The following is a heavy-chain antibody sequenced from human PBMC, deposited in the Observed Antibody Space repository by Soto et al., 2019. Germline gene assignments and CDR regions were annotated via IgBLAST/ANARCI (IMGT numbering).Heavy chain of an antibody. J-gene: IGHJ4*02. D-gene: IGHD2-2*01. V-gene: IGHV3-23*01. Sequence: EVQLLDSGGGLVQPGGSLRLSCPPSGFTFSNYAMSGVRQAPGKGLEWVSTISGNGGSTYSADSVKGRFTISRDDSKNMLFLQINGLRDDDSAVYYCAKRPASIITFDYWGQGTPVTVSS. CDR3: AKRPASIITFDY. CDR2: ISGNGGST. CDR1: GFTFSNYA.